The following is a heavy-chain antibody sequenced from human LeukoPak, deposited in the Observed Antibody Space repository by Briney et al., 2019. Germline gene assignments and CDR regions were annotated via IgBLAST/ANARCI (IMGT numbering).Heavy chain of an antibody. CDR1: GSTFSSYA. Sequence: QPGGSLRLSCAASGSTFSSYAMSWVRQAPGKGLEWVSAISGSGGSTYYADFVKGRFTISRDNSKNTLYLQMDSLRAEDTAVYYCAKDRIAVAGLFDYWGQGTLVTVSS. CDR3: AKDRIAVAGLFDY. CDR2: ISGSGGST. J-gene: IGHJ4*02. V-gene: IGHV3-23*01. D-gene: IGHD6-19*01.